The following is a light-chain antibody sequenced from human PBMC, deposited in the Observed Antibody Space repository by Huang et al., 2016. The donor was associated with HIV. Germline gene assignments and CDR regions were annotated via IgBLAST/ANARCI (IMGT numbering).Light chain of an antibody. V-gene: IGKV3-15*01. CDR3: QQYSYWPRT. Sequence: EIVMTQSPATLPVSPGERATLSCRASQSVTSNLAWYQQNPGQAPRLLIYGASTRATGVPARFSGSGSGTEFTLTISSLQSEDFAVYYCQQYSYWPRTFGQGTKVEIK. CDR2: GAS. CDR1: QSVTSN. J-gene: IGKJ1*01.